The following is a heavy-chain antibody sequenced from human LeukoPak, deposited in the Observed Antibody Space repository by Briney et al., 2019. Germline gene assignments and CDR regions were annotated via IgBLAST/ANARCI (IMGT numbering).Heavy chain of an antibody. D-gene: IGHD1-26*01. V-gene: IGHV1-18*01. CDR2: ISAYNGNT. Sequence: GASVKVSCKASGYTFTSYGISWVRQAPGQGLEWMGWISAYNGNTNYAQKLQGRVTMTTDTSTSTAYMELRSLRSDDTAVYYCARDPWGTVVGATGFDYWGQGTLVTVSS. J-gene: IGHJ4*02. CDR3: ARDPWGTVVGATGFDY. CDR1: GYTFTSYG.